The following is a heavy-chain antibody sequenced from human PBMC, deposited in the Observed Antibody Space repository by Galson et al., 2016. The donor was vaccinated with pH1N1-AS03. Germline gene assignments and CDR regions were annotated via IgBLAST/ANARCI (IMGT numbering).Heavy chain of an antibody. Sequence: QSGAEVKKPGESLRISCKASGDSFTGYWINWVRQMPGKGLEWRGRIDLSDSYTNYSPSFQRHVTISADKASATAYLQWNSLTASDTAVYYCPSYGSGSSPFDYWGQGTLVTVSS. D-gene: IGHD3-10*01. CDR3: PSYGSGSSPFDY. CDR1: GDSFTGYW. CDR2: IDLSDSYT. V-gene: IGHV5-10-1*01. J-gene: IGHJ4*02.